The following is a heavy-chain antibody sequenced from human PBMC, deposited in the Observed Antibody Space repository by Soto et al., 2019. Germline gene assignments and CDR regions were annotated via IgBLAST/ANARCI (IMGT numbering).Heavy chain of an antibody. CDR3: AKDCSGASCGFDI. CDR1: GYTFGKYG. V-gene: IGHV1-18*01. Sequence: QVQLLQSGTEVKKPGASVKVSCKAYGYTFGKYGISWVRQAPGQGLEWVGWISGYHGNTVHAQKFRGRVNMTTDTSASTDYMELGSLKSDDTAIYYCAKDCSGASCGFDIWCQGTLVTVSS. D-gene: IGHD2-15*01. J-gene: IGHJ4*02. CDR2: ISGYHGNT.